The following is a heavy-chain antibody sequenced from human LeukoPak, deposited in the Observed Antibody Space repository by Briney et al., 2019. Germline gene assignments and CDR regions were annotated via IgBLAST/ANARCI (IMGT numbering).Heavy chain of an antibody. J-gene: IGHJ5*02. CDR2: INHSGST. D-gene: IGHD5-18*01. CDR1: GGSFSGYY. Sequence: SETLSLTCAVYGGSFSGYYWSWIRQPPGKGLEWFGEINHSGSTHYNPSLKRRVTISVDTSKNQFSLKLSSVTAADTAVYYCARGQGYSYGYEWFDPWGQGTLVTVSS. CDR3: ARGQGYSYGYEWFDP. V-gene: IGHV4-34*01.